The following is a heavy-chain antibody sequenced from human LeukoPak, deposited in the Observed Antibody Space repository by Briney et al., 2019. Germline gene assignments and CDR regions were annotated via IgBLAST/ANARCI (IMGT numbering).Heavy chain of an antibody. CDR1: GFSVMTNY. CDR3: AREGGSGFCCSASCALGS. CDR2: IYSGGSGGTI. V-gene: IGHV3-66*02. Sequence: PGGSLRLSCAASGFSVMTNYMSWVRQAPGKGLEWVSVIYSGGSGGTIFYADSVKGRFTIVRDDSRNTLYLQMNSLRPEDTAVYYCAREGGSGFCCSASCALGSWGRGTLVIVS. D-gene: IGHD2-2*01. J-gene: IGHJ5*02.